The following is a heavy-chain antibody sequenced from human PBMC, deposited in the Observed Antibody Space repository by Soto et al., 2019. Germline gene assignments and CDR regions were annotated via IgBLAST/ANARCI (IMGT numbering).Heavy chain of an antibody. D-gene: IGHD2-2*01. CDR1: GGSISGYY. CDR3: ARRGVLVPAAIVRRKDNAFDI. V-gene: IGHV4-59*01. J-gene: IGHJ3*02. CDR2: MYNTGST. Sequence: SETLSLTCTVSGGSISGYYWSWIRQPPGKGLEWIGYMYNTGSTVYNPSFKSRVTISVDTSKNQFSLKLNSVTAADTGVYYCARRGVLVPAAIVRRKDNAFDIWGQGTMVTVSS.